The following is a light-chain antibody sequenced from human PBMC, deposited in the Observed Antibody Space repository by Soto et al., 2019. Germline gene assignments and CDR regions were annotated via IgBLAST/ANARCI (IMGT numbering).Light chain of an antibody. J-gene: IGLJ1*01. CDR1: HNDIGTYDY. CDR2: GVT. CDR3: SSFTSDRIYV. Sequence: QSALTQPTSVSGSPGQSITISCTGNHNDIGTYDYVSWYQQHPGRAPRLLIYGVTTRPSGISDRFSASKSGLTASLTISGLQPEDEAHYYCSSFTSDRIYVFGPGTKPPS. V-gene: IGLV2-14*03.